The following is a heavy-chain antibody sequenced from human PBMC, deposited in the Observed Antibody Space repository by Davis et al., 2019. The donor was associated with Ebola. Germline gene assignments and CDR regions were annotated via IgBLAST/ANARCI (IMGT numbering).Heavy chain of an antibody. CDR3: VRGGGSFDQ. Sequence: GGSLRLSCAASGFTFSSYPMTWVRQAPGKGLEWISSVGGNGEITSYVDSVKGRFTISRDNAINTLYLHMNSLRPEDTAVYYCVRGGGSFDQWGQGTLVTVSS. V-gene: IGHV3-23*01. J-gene: IGHJ4*02. CDR2: VGGNGEIT. CDR1: GFTFSSYP. D-gene: IGHD3-16*01.